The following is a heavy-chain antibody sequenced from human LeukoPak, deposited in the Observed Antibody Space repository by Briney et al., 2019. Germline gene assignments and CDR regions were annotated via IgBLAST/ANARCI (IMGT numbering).Heavy chain of an antibody. J-gene: IGHJ4*02. Sequence: GGSLRLSCAVSGFTFSDHWMSWIRRAPGKGLEWVSYIFNSGSSIYYADAVKGRFTISRDNAKKSLSLQMNSLRADDTAVYYCARGHYGLDYWGQGTLVTVSS. CDR2: IFNSGSSI. CDR1: GFTFSDHW. V-gene: IGHV3-11*01. CDR3: ARGHYGLDY. D-gene: IGHD4-17*01.